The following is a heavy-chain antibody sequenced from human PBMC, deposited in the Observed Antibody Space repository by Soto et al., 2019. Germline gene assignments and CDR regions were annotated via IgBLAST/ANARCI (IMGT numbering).Heavy chain of an antibody. Sequence: SETLSLTCTASGGSVSSSTYYWGWIRQPPGKGLEWIGTIYYSGITYYNPSLQSRVTISVDTSKNQFSLRLSFVTAADAALYFCARQDVRAWGRFDPWGQGTLVTV. CDR2: IYYSGIT. D-gene: IGHD7-27*01. CDR3: ARQDVRAWGRFDP. V-gene: IGHV4-39*01. CDR1: GGSVSSSTYY. J-gene: IGHJ5*02.